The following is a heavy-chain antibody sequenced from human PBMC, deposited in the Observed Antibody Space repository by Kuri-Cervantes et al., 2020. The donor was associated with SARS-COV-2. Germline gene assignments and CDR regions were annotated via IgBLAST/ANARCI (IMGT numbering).Heavy chain of an antibody. Sequence: SGPTLVNPTQTLTLTCTFSGFSLSASGMCVSWIRQPPGKALEWLARIDWDDDKFYSTSLKTRLTISKDTSKNQVVLTMTNMDPVDTATYYCARIRAATVTADYWGQGTLVTVSS. CDR3: ARIRAATVTADY. CDR1: GFSLSASGMC. V-gene: IGHV2-70*17. J-gene: IGHJ4*02. CDR2: IDWDDDK. D-gene: IGHD4-11*01.